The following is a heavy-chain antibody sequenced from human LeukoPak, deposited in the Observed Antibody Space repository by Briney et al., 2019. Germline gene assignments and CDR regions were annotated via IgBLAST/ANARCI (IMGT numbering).Heavy chain of an antibody. D-gene: IGHD3-22*01. CDR1: GYTFTSYD. V-gene: IGHV1-8*01. CDR3: ARGTHPDNYYDSSGYYRN. Sequence: ASVKVSCKASGYTFTSYDINWVRQATGQGLEWMGWMNPNSGNTGYAQKFQGRVTMTRNTSISTAYMELSSLRSEDTTVYYCARGTHPDNYYDSSGYYRNWGQGTLVTVSS. CDR2: MNPNSGNT. J-gene: IGHJ4*02.